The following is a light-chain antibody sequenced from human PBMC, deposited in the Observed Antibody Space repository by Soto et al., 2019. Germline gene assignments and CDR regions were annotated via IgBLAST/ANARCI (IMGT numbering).Light chain of an antibody. CDR1: QAISNW. V-gene: IGKV1-12*01. J-gene: IGKJ4*01. Sequence: DILMTQSPSSVSASVGDIVTITCRSSQAISNWLTWYQQKPGKAPKVLISIVSNLQSVVQPRFSGSGSGTDFPLTISRLQPEDFATYYCQQSKNFPLTFGGGTRVEIK. CDR3: QQSKNFPLT. CDR2: IVS.